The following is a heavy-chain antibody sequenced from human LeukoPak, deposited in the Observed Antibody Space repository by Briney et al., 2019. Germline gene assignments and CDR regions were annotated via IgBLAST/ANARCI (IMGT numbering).Heavy chain of an antibody. CDR3: AKLTGIAVAAPFDY. Sequence: GGSQRLSCAASGFTISSYAMSWVRQAPGKGLEWVSAISGSGGSTYYADSVKGRFTISRDNSKNTLYLQMNSLRAEDTAVYYCAKLTGIAVAAPFDYWGQGTLVTVSS. CDR1: GFTISSYA. D-gene: IGHD6-19*01. V-gene: IGHV3-23*01. CDR2: ISGSGGST. J-gene: IGHJ4*02.